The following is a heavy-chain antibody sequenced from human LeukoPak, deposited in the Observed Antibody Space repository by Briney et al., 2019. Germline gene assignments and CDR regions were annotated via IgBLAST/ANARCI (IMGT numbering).Heavy chain of an antibody. J-gene: IGHJ4*02. Sequence: ASVKVSCKASGYTFSDYAMHWVRQAPGQGLEWMGWIDAGNGDTRYSQKFQGRVTITTDTSASTAYIELRSLRSEDTAMYYCARGSTSDWPLDHWGQETLVTISS. CDR3: ARGSTSDWPLDH. CDR2: IDAGNGDT. D-gene: IGHD2-2*01. CDR1: GYTFSDYA. V-gene: IGHV1-3*01.